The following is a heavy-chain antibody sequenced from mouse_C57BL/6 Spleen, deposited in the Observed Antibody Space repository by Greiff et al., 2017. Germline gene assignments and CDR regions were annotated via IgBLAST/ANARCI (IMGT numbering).Heavy chain of an antibody. D-gene: IGHD1-1*01. CDR3: TGQYYYGTYWYFDV. CDR2: IRLKSDNYAT. J-gene: IGHJ1*03. Sequence: EVKLVESGGGLVQPGGSMKLSCVASGFTFSNYWMNWVRQSPEKGLEWVAQIRLKSDNYATHYAESVKGRFTISRDDSKSSVYLQMNNLRDEDTGIYYCTGQYYYGTYWYFDVWGTGTTVTVAS. V-gene: IGHV6-3*01. CDR1: GFTFSNYW.